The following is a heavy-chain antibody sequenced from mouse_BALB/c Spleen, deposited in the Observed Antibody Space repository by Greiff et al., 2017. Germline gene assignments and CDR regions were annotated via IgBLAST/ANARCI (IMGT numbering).Heavy chain of an antibody. J-gene: IGHJ4*01. CDR1: GYAFTNYL. CDR2: INPGSGGT. Sequence: VQLQQSGAELVRPGTSVKVSCKASGYAFTNYLIEWVKQRPGQGLEWIGVINPGSGGTNYNEKFKGKATLTADKSSSTAYMQLSSLTSDDSAVYFCARSRLMDYWGQGTSVTVSS. CDR3: ARSRLMDY. V-gene: IGHV1-54*01.